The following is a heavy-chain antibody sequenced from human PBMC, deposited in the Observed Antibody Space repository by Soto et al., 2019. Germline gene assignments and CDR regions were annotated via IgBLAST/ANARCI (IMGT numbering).Heavy chain of an antibody. Sequence: ASVKVSCKASGGTFSSYTISWVRQAPGQGLEWMGRIIPILGIANYAQKFQGRVTITADKSTSTAYMELSSLRSEDTAVYYCARDRSSTSDHAFDIWGQGTMVTVSS. CDR3: ARDRSSTSDHAFDI. D-gene: IGHD2-2*01. V-gene: IGHV1-69*04. CDR1: GGTFSSYT. CDR2: IIPILGIA. J-gene: IGHJ3*02.